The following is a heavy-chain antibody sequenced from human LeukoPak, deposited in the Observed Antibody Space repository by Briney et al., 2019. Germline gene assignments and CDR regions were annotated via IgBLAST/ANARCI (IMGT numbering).Heavy chain of an antibody. J-gene: IGHJ4*02. CDR2: IRYDGSNK. CDR1: GFTFSSYS. D-gene: IGHD1-26*01. Sequence: PGGSLRLSCAASGFTFSSYSMHWVRQAPGKGLEWVAFIRYDGSNKYYADSVKGRFTISRDNSKNTLYLQMNSLRAEDTAVYYCAKGAVVGATHFDYWGQGTLVTVSS. CDR3: AKGAVVGATHFDY. V-gene: IGHV3-30*02.